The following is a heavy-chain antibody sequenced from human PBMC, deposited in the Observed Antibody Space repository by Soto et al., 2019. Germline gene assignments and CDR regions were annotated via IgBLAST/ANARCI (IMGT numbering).Heavy chain of an antibody. D-gene: IGHD6-13*01. J-gene: IGHJ4*02. V-gene: IGHV3-9*01. CDR3: AKVGAAAGTLDY. CDR2: ISWNSGSI. CDR1: GFTFDDYA. Sequence: EVQLVESGGGLVQPGRSLRLSCAASGFTFDDYAMHWVRQAPGKGLEWVSGISWNSGSIGYADSVKGRFTISRDNAKNSLYLQMNSLRAEDTALYYCAKVGAAAGTLDYWGQGTLVTVSS.